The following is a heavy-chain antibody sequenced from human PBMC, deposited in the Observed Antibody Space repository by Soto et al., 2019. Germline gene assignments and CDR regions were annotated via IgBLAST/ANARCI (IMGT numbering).Heavy chain of an antibody. J-gene: IGHJ4*02. V-gene: IGHV1-2*02. CDR3: GRGRSGQIVVFY. CDR2: IGPESGAT. CDR1: GYTFTGHY. D-gene: IGHD1-26*01. Sequence: ASVKVSCHASGYTFTGHYIHWVRQAPEQGPEWMGEIGPESGATRYAQKFQGRVTMTRDTSITTVYMELNNLSPDDTAVYYCGRGRSGQIVVFYWGQGTPVTVSS.